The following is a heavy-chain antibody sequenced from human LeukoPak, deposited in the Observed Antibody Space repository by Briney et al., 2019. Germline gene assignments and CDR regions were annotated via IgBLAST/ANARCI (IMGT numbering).Heavy chain of an antibody. V-gene: IGHV3-74*01. CDR1: GFTFSTYW. D-gene: IGHD6-19*01. CDR3: AKAVTGTFEY. CDR2: INIDGTTT. Sequence: GESLRLSCAASGFTFSTYWMHWVRQAPGKGLVWVSRINIDGTTTNYADSVKGRFTISRDNAKNTVYVQMNSLRDEDTAVYYCAKAVTGTFEYWGQGILVTVSS. J-gene: IGHJ4*02.